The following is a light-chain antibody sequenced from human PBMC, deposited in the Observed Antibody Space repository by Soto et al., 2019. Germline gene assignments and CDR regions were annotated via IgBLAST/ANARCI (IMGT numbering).Light chain of an antibody. J-gene: IGKJ1*01. V-gene: IGKV1-5*01. CDR1: QSISSW. CDR2: DAS. CDR3: QQYNSYPWT. Sequence: DIQMTQSPSTLSASVGDRVTITCRASQSISSWLAWYQQKPGKAPKLLIYDASILASGVPSRFSGSGSGTEFTLTISSLQPDDVATYYSQQYNSYPWTFDQGTKVEIQ.